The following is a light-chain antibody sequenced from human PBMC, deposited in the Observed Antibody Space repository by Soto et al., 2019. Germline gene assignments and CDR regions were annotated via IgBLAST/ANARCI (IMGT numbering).Light chain of an antibody. V-gene: IGLV3-21*02. CDR1: NIGSDT. CDR3: LVWDSIGDNYV. Sequence: SYELTQPPSVSVAPGETARITCGRNNIGSDTVHWYQQKPAQAPVVVVYDDSERPSGTPERISGSNSGDTATLTIRRVEAGDEADYYCLVWDSIGDNYVFGSGTKVTVL. J-gene: IGLJ1*01. CDR2: DDS.